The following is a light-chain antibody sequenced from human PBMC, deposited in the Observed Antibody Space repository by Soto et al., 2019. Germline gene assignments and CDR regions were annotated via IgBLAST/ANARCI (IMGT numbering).Light chain of an antibody. J-gene: IGLJ1*01. V-gene: IGLV2-14*01. CDR1: SRDVGFYNY. CDR2: EVS. Sequence: QAVLTQPASVSGSPGQSIAIACTGSSRDVGFYNYVSCYQQHPGEVPKLLIFEVSNRPSGVSNRFSGSKSGNTASLTISGLQAEDEAAYYCSSYTTSSTRVFGTGTQVTVL. CDR3: SSYTTSSTRV.